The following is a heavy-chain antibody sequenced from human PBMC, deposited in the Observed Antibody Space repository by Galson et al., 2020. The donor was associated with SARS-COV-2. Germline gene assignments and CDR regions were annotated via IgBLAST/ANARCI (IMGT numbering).Heavy chain of an antibody. Sequence: SETLSLTCAVYGGSFSGYSWTWPRQAPGKGLEWIGDINPGVDTPYSPSLRRRVTLSVPTPSTQFSLQLSSVRAAGTALYFCARGHPGVMPSPVLGLGPFYSYYCMDVWGKGTTVTVSS. CDR2: INPGVDT. CDR3: ARGHPGVMPSPVLGLGPFYSYYCMDV. D-gene: IGHD3-16*01. CDR1: GGSFSGYS. J-gene: IGHJ6*03. V-gene: IGHV4-34*01.